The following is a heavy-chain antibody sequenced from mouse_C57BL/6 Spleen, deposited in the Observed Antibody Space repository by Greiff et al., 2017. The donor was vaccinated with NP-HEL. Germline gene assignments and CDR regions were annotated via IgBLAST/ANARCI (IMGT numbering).Heavy chain of an antibody. J-gene: IGHJ4*01. CDR2: IYPRDGST. Sequence: QVQLQQSDAELVKPAASVKISCKVSGYTFTDHTIHWMKQRPEQGLEWIGYIYPRDGSTKYNEKFKGKATLTADKSTSTAYMQLNSLTSEDSAVYFCARRGGFPYYAMDYWGQGTSVTVSS. CDR3: ARRGGFPYYAMDY. V-gene: IGHV1-78*01. CDR1: GYTFTDHT.